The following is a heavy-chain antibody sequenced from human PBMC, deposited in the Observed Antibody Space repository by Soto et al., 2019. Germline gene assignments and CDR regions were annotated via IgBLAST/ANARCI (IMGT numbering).Heavy chain of an antibody. J-gene: IGHJ4*01. CDR3: ARGLGEDFDY. D-gene: IGHD2-21*01. Sequence: PSETLSLTCAVYGGSFSGYYWSWIRQPPGKGLEWIGEINHSGSTNYNPSLKSRVTISVDTSKNQFSLKLSSVTAADTAVYYCARGLGEDFDYWGHGTLVTVSS. CDR2: INHSGST. V-gene: IGHV4-34*01. CDR1: GGSFSGYY.